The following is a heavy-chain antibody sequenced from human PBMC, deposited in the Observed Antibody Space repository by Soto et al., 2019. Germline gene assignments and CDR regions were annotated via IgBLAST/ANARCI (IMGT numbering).Heavy chain of an antibody. Sequence: SETLSLTCTVSGGSISSYYWRWIRQPPGKGLEWIGYIYYSGSTNYNPSLKSRVTISVDTSKNQFSLKLSSVTAADTAVYYCARHRRGLYSSSQIYGMEVSGQGTTVTVSS. J-gene: IGHJ6*02. CDR2: IYYSGST. CDR3: ARHRRGLYSSSQIYGMEV. D-gene: IGHD6-13*01. CDR1: GGSISSYY. V-gene: IGHV4-59*08.